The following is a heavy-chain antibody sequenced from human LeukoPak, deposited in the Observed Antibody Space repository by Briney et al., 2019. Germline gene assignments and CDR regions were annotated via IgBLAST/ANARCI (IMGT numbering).Heavy chain of an antibody. V-gene: IGHV4-39*07. CDR2: IYYSGST. J-gene: IGHJ4*02. Sequence: GSLRLSCAASGFTFSSYNMNWIRQPPGKGLEWIGSIYYSGSTYYNPSLKSRVTISVDTSKNQFSLKLSSVTAADTAVYYCAREHRDGYAADYWGQGTLVTVSS. D-gene: IGHD5-24*01. CDR3: AREHRDGYAADY. CDR1: GFTFSSYN.